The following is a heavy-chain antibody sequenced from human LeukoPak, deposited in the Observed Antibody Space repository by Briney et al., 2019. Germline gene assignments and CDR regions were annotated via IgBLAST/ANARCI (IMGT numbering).Heavy chain of an antibody. J-gene: IGHJ5*02. CDR1: GGTFSSYA. V-gene: IGHV1-69*01. CDR2: IIPIFGTA. Sequence: SVKVSCKASGGTFSSYAISWVRQAPGQGLEWMGGIIPIFGTANYAQKFQGRVTITADESTSTAYMELSSLRSEDTAVYYCARDSRSAARSVWWFDPWGQGTLVTVSS. CDR3: ARDSRSAARSVWWFDP. D-gene: IGHD2-2*01.